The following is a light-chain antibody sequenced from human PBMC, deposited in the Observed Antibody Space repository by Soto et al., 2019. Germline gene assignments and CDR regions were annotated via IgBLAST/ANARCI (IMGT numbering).Light chain of an antibody. CDR3: QQFGTSAT. CDR1: QSVSSTF. Sequence: VLTQSPDTLSLSPGERATLSCRASQSVSSTFLAWYQQRPGQAPRLLIYGASSRATGIPDRFSGSGSGTDFTLTITRPEPEDFALYYCQQFGTSATFGQGTKVDIK. V-gene: IGKV3-20*01. CDR2: GAS. J-gene: IGKJ1*01.